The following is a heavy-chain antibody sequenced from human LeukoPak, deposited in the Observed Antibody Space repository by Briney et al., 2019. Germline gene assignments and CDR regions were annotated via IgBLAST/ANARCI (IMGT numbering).Heavy chain of an antibody. CDR3: AKDEAAAGVDFDY. CDR2: ISYDGSNK. CDR1: GFTFSSYA. V-gene: IGHV3-30-3*01. J-gene: IGHJ4*02. D-gene: IGHD6-13*01. Sequence: GGSLRLSCAASGFTFSSYAMHWVRQAPGKGLEWVAVISYDGSNKYYADSVKGRFTISRDNSKNTLYLQINSLSAEDTAVYYCAKDEAAAGVDFDYWGQGTLVTVYS.